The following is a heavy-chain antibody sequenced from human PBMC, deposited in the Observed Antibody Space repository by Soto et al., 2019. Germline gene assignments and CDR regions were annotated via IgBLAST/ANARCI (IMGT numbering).Heavy chain of an antibody. Sequence: QVQLQESGPGLVKPSETLSLTCTVSGGSISNYYYSWIRQPPGKGLELIGYIFHAGTTSYNPSLKSRVTMSVDTSQGQFSLKLNSVTAADTAVYYCTTEAYDNSGSLAFDIWGQGTLVTVSS. CDR1: GGSISNYY. V-gene: IGHV4-59*08. CDR3: TTEAYDNSGSLAFDI. J-gene: IGHJ3*02. D-gene: IGHD3-22*01. CDR2: IFHAGTT.